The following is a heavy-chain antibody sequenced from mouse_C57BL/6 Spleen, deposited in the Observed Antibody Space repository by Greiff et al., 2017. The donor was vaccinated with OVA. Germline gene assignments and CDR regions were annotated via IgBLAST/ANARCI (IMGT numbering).Heavy chain of an antibody. V-gene: IGHV1-26*01. CDR3: ARHWDGYAMDY. CDR2: INPNNGGT. J-gene: IGHJ4*01. Sequence: EVQLQQSGPELVKPGASVKISCKASGYTFTDYYMNWVKQSHGKSLEWIGDINPNNGGTSYNQKFKGKATLTVDKSSSTAYMELRSLTSEDSAVYYCARHWDGYAMDYWGQGTSVTVSS. D-gene: IGHD4-1*01. CDR1: GYTFTDYY.